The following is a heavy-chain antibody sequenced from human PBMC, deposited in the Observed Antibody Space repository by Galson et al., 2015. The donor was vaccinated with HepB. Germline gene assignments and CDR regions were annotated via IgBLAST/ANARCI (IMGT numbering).Heavy chain of an antibody. J-gene: IGHJ5*02. CDR2: TYYRSKWYN. Sequence: CAISGDSVSSNSAAWNWIRQSPSRGLEWLGRTYYRSKWYNDYAVSVKSRITINPDTSKNQFSLQLNSVTPEDTAVYYCARDIGSSWYPRYPWWFDPWGLGTLVTVSS. V-gene: IGHV6-1*01. CDR1: GDSVSSNSAA. CDR3: ARDIGSSWYPRYPWWFDP. D-gene: IGHD6-13*01.